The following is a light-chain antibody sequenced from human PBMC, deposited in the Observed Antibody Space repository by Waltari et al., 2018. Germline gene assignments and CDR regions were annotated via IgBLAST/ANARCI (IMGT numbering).Light chain of an antibody. CDR1: QSVSSY. CDR2: DTY. J-gene: IGKJ5*01. Sequence: EIVLTQSPAALSLSPGERATLSCRASQSVSSYLACYQQKRGQAPRLVIYDTYKRATGIPARFSGSGFGTDFTLTISSLEPEDFAVYYCQQRSKSITFGQGTRLEIK. CDR3: QQRSKSIT. V-gene: IGKV3-11*01.